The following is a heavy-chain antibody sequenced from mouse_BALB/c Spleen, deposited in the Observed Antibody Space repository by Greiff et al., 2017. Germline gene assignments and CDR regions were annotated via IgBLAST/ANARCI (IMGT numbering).Heavy chain of an antibody. CDR1: GFTFSSYA. Sequence: EVKLVESGGGLVKPGGSLKLSCAASGFTFSSYAMSWVRQSPEKRLEWVAEISSGGSYTYYPDTVTGRFTISRDKAKNTLYLEMSSLKSEDTAMYYCARDGDYGTQFAYLGQGTLVTVSA. V-gene: IGHV5-9-4*01. J-gene: IGHJ3*01. CDR3: ARDGDYGTQFAY. D-gene: IGHD1-1*01. CDR2: ISSGGSYT.